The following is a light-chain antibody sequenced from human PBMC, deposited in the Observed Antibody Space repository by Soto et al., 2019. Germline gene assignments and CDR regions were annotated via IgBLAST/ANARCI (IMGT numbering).Light chain of an antibody. V-gene: IGLV1-40*01. CDR2: GNN. J-gene: IGLJ2*01. CDR1: SSNVGAPYD. Sequence: QSVLTQPPSVSGAPGQRVTISCTGSSSNVGAPYDVHWYQQFPGTAPKLLIYGNNNRPSGVPDRFSGSKSGNSASLTISGLQAEDEADYYCSSYTTNNAHVFGGGTKVTVL. CDR3: SSYTTNNAHV.